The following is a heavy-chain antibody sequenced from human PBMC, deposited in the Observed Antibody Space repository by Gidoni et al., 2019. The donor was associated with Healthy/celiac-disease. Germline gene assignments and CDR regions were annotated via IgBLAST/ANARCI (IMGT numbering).Heavy chain of an antibody. CDR2: IYTSGST. V-gene: IGHV4-61*02. CDR3: ARAEDYGDYVPY. D-gene: IGHD4-17*01. J-gene: IGHJ4*02. CDR1: GGSISSGNYS. Sequence: QVQLQESGPGLVKPSQTLSLTCTVSGGSISSGNYSWSWIRKPAGKGLEWIGRIYTSGSTNYNPSLKSRVTISVDTSKNQFSLKLSSVTAADTAVYYCARAEDYGDYVPYWGQGTLVTVSS.